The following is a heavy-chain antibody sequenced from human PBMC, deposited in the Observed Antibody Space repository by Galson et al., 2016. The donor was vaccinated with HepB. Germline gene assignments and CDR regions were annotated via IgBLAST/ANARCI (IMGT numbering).Heavy chain of an antibody. CDR3: ARAASEIPRVISDS. Sequence: SVKVSCKAPGYIFTAHYMHWVRQAPGQGLEWMGIINPSRGSTSYTQKFHGRITMTSDSSTNTVYMELSSLTYEDTAVYFCARAASEIPRVISDSWGQGSLVIVSS. D-gene: IGHD2-21*01. CDR1: GYIFTAHY. V-gene: IGHV1-46*01. J-gene: IGHJ4*02. CDR2: INPSRGST.